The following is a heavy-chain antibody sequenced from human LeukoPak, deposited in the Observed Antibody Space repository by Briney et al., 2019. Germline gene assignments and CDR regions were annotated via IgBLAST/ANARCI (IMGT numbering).Heavy chain of an antibody. D-gene: IGHD6-19*01. V-gene: IGHV3-23*01. CDR3: AKDAEYSSGSDYYYYMDV. CDR1: GFTFSSYA. Sequence: GGSLRLSCAASGFTFSSYAMSWVRQAPGKGLEWVSAISGSGGSTYYADSVKGRFTISRDNSKNTLYLQMNSLRAEDTAVYYCAKDAEYSSGSDYYYYMDVWGKGTTVTVSS. CDR2: ISGSGGST. J-gene: IGHJ6*03.